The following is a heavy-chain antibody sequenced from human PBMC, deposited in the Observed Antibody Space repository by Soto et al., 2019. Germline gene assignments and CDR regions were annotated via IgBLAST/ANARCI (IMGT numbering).Heavy chain of an antibody. V-gene: IGHV3-11*01. CDR3: ARAVYSSKTEFGY. CDR2: ISSSSGTI. J-gene: IGHJ4*02. CDR1: AFTFSDYY. D-gene: IGHD6-13*01. Sequence: PGLSLRLSCAPSAFTFSDYYMTWFRQAPGKGLEWVSYISSSSGTISYADSVKGRFTISRDNAKNSLFLQMNSLRAEDTAVYYCARAVYSSKTEFGYWGQGTMVTVSS.